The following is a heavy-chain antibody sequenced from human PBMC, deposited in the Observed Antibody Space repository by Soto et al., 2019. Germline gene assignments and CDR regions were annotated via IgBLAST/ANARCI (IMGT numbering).Heavy chain of an antibody. CDR2: IYAGDSDT. J-gene: IGHJ3*01. V-gene: IGHV5-51*01. Sequence: LKLSCKGSGYRFAGYCIGWVRQMPGKGLDWMGVIYAGDSDTIYSASFHGQVTISADKSISTAYLQWSSLKASDTAMYFCARLPGVRGVFDGFNVWGQGTMVTVSS. CDR1: GYRFAGYC. D-gene: IGHD3-10*01. CDR3: ARLPGVRGVFDGFNV.